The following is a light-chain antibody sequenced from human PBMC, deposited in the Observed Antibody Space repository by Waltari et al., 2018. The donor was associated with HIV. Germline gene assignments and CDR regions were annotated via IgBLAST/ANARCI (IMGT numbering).Light chain of an antibody. Sequence: DIQMTQSPSSLSASIGDSVTITCRASQNINQTLNWYQQKAGRAPKLLIYTTSNLQNGVPSRFSGSGSGTEFTLTTSSLQPEDLATYYCQQGYNTPPWTFAPGTKVEVK. CDR1: QNINQT. CDR2: TTS. CDR3: QQGYNTPPWT. V-gene: IGKV1-39*01. J-gene: IGKJ1*01.